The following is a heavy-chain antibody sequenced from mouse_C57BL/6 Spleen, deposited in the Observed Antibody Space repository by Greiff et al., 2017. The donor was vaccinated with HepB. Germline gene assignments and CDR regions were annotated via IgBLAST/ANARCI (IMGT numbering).Heavy chain of an antibody. D-gene: IGHD1-1*01. Sequence: EVKLMESGAELVRPGASVKLSCTASGFNIKDDYMHWVKQRPEQGLEWIGWIDPENGDTEYASKFQGKATITADTSSNTAYLQLSSLTSEDTAVYYCTTSSPLDYWGQGTTLTVSS. V-gene: IGHV14-4*01. CDR3: TTSSPLDY. CDR2: IDPENGDT. J-gene: IGHJ2*01. CDR1: GFNIKDDY.